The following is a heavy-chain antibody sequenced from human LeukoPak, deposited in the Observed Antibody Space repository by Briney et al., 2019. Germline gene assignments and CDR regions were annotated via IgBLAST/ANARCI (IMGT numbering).Heavy chain of an antibody. CDR1: GFPFSSYG. V-gene: IGHV3-33*01. CDR3: ARAVGPFDY. Sequence: PGGSLRLSCVAPGFPFSSYGMHWVRQAPGRGLEWVAVIWYDGSNKYYADSMKGRFTISRDNSKNTLYLQMNSLRAEDTGVYYCARAVGPFDYWGQGTLVTVSS. D-gene: IGHD1-26*01. CDR2: IWYDGSNK. J-gene: IGHJ4*02.